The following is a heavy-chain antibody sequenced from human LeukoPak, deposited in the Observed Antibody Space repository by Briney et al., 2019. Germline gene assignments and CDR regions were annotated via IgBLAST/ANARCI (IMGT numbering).Heavy chain of an antibody. CDR2: IGGSDDST. D-gene: IGHD2-2*01. CDR3: ARNPYCSSTSCYDTLYYYGMDV. V-gene: IGHV3-23*01. J-gene: IGHJ6*02. Sequence: GGSLRLSCAASGFTFSTYAMSWVRQAPGKGLEWVSVIGGSDDSTYYADSVQGRFTISRDNSKNTLYLQMNSLRAEDTAVYYCARNPYCSSTSCYDTLYYYGMDVWGQGTTVTVSS. CDR1: GFTFSTYA.